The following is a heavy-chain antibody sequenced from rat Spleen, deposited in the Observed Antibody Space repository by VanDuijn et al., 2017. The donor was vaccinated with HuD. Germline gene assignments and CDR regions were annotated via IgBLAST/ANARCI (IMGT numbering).Heavy chain of an antibody. CDR3: VRLYNNHGYGYFDF. CDR2: INYDGRST. D-gene: IGHD1-5*01. V-gene: IGHV5-29*01. J-gene: IGHJ1*01. Sequence: EVQLVESDGGLVQPGRSLKLSCAASGFTFSDYYMAWVRQAPTKGLEWVATINYDGRSTFYRDSVKGRFTISRDNAKSTLYLQMNSLRSEDTATYYCVRLYNNHGYGYFDFWGPGTMVTVSS. CDR1: GFTFSDYY.